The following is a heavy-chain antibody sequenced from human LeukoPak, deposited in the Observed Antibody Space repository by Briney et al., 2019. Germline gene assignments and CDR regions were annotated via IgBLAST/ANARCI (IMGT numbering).Heavy chain of an antibody. Sequence: GAPVKVSCKVSGYTLTELSMHWVRQAPGKGLEWMGGFDPEEGETIYAQKFQGRVTMTEDTSTDTAYMELSSLRSEDTAVYYCATGRGYSYGYDPRRSSPYFDYWGQGTLVTVSS. V-gene: IGHV1-24*01. CDR1: GYTLTELS. J-gene: IGHJ4*02. CDR3: ATGRGYSYGYDPRRSSPYFDY. D-gene: IGHD5-18*01. CDR2: FDPEEGET.